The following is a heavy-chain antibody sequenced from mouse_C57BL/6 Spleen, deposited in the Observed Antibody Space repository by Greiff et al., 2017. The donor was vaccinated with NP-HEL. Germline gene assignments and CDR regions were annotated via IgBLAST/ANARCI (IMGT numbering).Heavy chain of an antibody. CDR3: ARDPYGSSYGWYVDV. D-gene: IGHD1-1*01. J-gene: IGHJ1*03. CDR2: ISDGGSYT. CDR1: GFTFSSYA. Sequence: EVMLVESGGGLVKPGGSLKLSCAASGFTFSSYAMSWVRQTPEKRLEWVATISDGGSYTYYPDNVKGRFTISRDNAKNNLYLQMGHLKSEDTAMYYCARDPYGSSYGWYVDVWGTGTTVTVSS. V-gene: IGHV5-4*03.